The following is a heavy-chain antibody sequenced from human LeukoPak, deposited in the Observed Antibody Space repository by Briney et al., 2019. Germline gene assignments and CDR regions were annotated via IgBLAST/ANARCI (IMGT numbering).Heavy chain of an antibody. CDR2: ITSSGEAT. V-gene: IGHV3-23*01. D-gene: IGHD3-22*01. CDR1: GFTFSIYA. Sequence: GWSLRLSCVASGFTFSIYAMSWLRQGTGRGGEGVSSITSSGEATHFADSVKGRFTTSRDNSRYKLSLKMNSLRAEDTAVYYCAKDRPNYYHSNGHYYSGDGDSWGQGTLVTVSS. J-gene: IGHJ5*01. CDR3: AKDRPNYYHSNGHYYSGDGDS.